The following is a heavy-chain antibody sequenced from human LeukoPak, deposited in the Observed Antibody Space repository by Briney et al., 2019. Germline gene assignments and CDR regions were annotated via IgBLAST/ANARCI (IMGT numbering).Heavy chain of an antibody. J-gene: IGHJ5*02. CDR2: INPNSGGT. Sequence: ASVKVSCKASGYTFTGYYMHWVRQAAGQGLEWMGWINPNSGGTNYAQKFQGRVTMTRDTSISTAYMELSRLRSDDTAVYYCARAPMVRGVIVWFDPWGQGTLVTVSS. V-gene: IGHV1-2*02. CDR3: ARAPMVRGVIVWFDP. CDR1: GYTFTGYY. D-gene: IGHD3-10*01.